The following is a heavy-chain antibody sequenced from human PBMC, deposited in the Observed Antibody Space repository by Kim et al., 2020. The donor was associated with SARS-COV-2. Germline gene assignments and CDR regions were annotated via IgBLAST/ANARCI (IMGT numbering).Heavy chain of an antibody. CDR3: TRQDTYCTNGVCYDY. J-gene: IGHJ4*02. Sequence: ASVKGRFTISRDDSKNTAYLQMNSLKTEDTAVYYCTRQDTYCTNGVCYDYWGQGTLVTVSS. V-gene: IGHV3-73*01. D-gene: IGHD2-8*01.